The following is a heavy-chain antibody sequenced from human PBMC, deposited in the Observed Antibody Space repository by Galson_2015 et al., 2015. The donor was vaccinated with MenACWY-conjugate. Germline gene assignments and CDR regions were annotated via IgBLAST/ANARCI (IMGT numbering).Heavy chain of an antibody. Sequence: SFKASGYSFTSHYMHWVRQAPGQGLEWMGIINPDGGIPSYTEKFQDRVTMTSDTSTRTVYMDLTSLTSGDTAVYYCARSGSEGYSSGWTDPWGQGTLVTVSS. D-gene: IGHD6-19*01. J-gene: IGHJ5*02. CDR1: GYSFTSHY. CDR2: INPDGGIP. CDR3: ARSGSEGYSSGWTDP. V-gene: IGHV1-46*01.